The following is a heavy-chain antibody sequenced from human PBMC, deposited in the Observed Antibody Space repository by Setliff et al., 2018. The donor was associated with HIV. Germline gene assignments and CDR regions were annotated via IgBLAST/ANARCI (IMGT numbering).Heavy chain of an antibody. CDR3: ARRGRIAVAGGFDY. D-gene: IGHD6-19*01. V-gene: IGHV4-39*01. J-gene: IGHJ4*02. CDR2: IYYSGST. CDR1: GGSISSSSYY. Sequence: SLTCTVSGGSISSSSYYWGWIRQPPGKGLEWIGSIYYSGSTYYNPSLKSRVTISVDTSKNQFSLKLSSVTAADTAVYYCARRGRIAVAGGFDYWGQGTLVTVSS.